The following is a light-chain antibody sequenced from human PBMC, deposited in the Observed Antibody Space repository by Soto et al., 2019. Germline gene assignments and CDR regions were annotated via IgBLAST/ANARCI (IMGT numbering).Light chain of an antibody. V-gene: IGKV3-11*01. CDR3: QQRSNWPWT. J-gene: IGKJ1*01. CDR1: QSLSSY. Sequence: EVVLTQSPATLSLSPGERAALSCRASQSLSSYFAWYQQTPGRAPRLLIYDASNRATGVPARFSGSVSGANFTLTISSLEPEDSAIYYCQQRSNWPWTFGQGTKVEI. CDR2: DAS.